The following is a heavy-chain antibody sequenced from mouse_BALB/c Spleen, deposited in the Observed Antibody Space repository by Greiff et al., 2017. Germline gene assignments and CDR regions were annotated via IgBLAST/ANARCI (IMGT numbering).Heavy chain of an antibody. V-gene: IGHV5-4*02. J-gene: IGHJ3*01. CDR1: GFTFSDYY. CDR3: ERNSSYESAY. Sequence: EVNLVESGGGLVKPGGSLKLSCAASGFTFSDYYMYWVRQTPEKRLEWVATISDGGSYTYYPDSVKGRFTISRDNAKNNLYLQMSSLKSEDTAMYYCERNSSYESAYWGQGTLVTVSA. CDR2: ISDGGSYT. D-gene: IGHD1-1*01.